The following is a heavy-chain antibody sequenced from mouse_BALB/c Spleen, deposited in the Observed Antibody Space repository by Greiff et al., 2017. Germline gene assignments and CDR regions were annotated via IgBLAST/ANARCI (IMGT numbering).Heavy chain of an antibody. V-gene: IGHV5-12-2*01. J-gene: IGHJ2*01. Sequence: EVNVVESGGGLVQPGGSLKLSCAASGFTFSSYTMSWVRQTPEKRLEWVAYISNGGGSTYYPDTVKGRFTISRDNAKNTLYLQMSSLKSEDTAMYYCARRGYGYDGYYFDDWGQGTTLTVSS. CDR1: GFTFSSYT. CDR3: ARRGYGYDGYYFDD. D-gene: IGHD2-2*01. CDR2: ISNGGGST.